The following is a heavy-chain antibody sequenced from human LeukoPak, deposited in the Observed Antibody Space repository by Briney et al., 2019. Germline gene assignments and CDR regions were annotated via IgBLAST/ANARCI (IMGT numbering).Heavy chain of an antibody. CDR2: IKQYGSEK. CDR3: ARVKSNWNYETYYYYMDV. V-gene: IGHV3-7*01. J-gene: IGHJ6*03. CDR1: GFTFSSYW. Sequence: PGGSLRLSCAASGFTFSSYWMSWVRQAPGKGLEWVANIKQYGSEKYYVDSVKGRFTISRDNAKNSLYLQMNSLRAEDTAVYYCARVKSNWNYETYYYYMDVWGKETTVTVSS. D-gene: IGHD1-7*01.